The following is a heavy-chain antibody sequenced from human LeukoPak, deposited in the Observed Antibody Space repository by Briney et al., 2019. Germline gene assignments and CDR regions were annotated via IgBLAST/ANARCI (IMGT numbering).Heavy chain of an antibody. J-gene: IGHJ4*02. CDR1: GGSFSGYY. CDR2: INHSGST. Sequence: PSETLSLTCAVYGGSFSGYYWSWIRQPPGKGLEWIGEINHSGSTNYNPSLKSRVIISVDTSKNQFSLKLSSVTAADTAVYYCARAPELHFDYWGQGTLVTVSS. CDR3: ARAPELHFDY. D-gene: IGHD1-7*01. V-gene: IGHV4-34*01.